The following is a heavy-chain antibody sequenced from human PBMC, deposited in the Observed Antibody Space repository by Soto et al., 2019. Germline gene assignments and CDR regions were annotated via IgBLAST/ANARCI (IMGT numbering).Heavy chain of an antibody. CDR1: GGSISSYY. D-gene: IGHD2-15*01. CDR3: ARECSGGSCYSGGLFDY. J-gene: IGHJ4*02. V-gene: IGHV4-59*01. Sequence: SETLSLTCTVSGGSISSYYWSWIRQPPGKGLEWIGYIYYSGSTNYNPSLKSRVTISVDTSKNQFSLKLSFVTAADTAVYYCARECSGGSCYSGGLFDYWGQGTLVTVSS. CDR2: IYYSGST.